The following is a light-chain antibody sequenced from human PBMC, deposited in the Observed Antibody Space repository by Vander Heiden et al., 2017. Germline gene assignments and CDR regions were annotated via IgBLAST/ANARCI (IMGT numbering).Light chain of an antibody. CDR2: AAS. CDR3: QQSYSTPIA. J-gene: IGKJ5*01. Sequence: DIQMTQSPSSLSASVGDRVTITCRASQSISSYLNWYQQKPGKAHKLLIYAASRVQSEVPSRFSGSGSGTDFTLNISSLQPEDFATYYCQQSYSTPIAFGQGTRLEIK. CDR1: QSISSY. V-gene: IGKV1-39*01.